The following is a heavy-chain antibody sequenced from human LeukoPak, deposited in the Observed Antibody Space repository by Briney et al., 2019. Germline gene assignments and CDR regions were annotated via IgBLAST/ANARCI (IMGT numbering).Heavy chain of an antibody. Sequence: ASVKVPCKASGYTFTSYGISWVRQAPGQGLEWMGWISAYNGNTNYAQKLQGRVTMTTDTSTSTAYMELRSLRSDDTAVYYCASMDTAMAIFDYWGQGTLVTVSS. J-gene: IGHJ4*02. CDR2: ISAYNGNT. V-gene: IGHV1-18*01. CDR1: GYTFTSYG. CDR3: ASMDTAMAIFDY. D-gene: IGHD5-18*01.